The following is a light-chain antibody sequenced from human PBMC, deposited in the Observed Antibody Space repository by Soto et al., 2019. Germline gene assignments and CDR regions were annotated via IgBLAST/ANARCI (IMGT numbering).Light chain of an antibody. Sequence: EIVLTQSPATLSLSPGERATLSCRASQSVSSYLAWYQQKPGQAPRLLIYDASNRATGIPARFSGSGSGTYFTLIISSLEPEDFAVYYCQQRSNLPSGGFTFGPGTKVDIK. CDR2: DAS. V-gene: IGKV3-11*01. J-gene: IGKJ3*01. CDR1: QSVSSY. CDR3: QQRSNLPSGGFT.